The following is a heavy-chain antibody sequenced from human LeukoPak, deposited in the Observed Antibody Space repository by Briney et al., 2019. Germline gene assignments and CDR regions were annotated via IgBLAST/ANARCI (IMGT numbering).Heavy chain of an antibody. CDR1: GFTVSSNY. CDR2: IYSGGST. Sequence: PGGSLRLSCAASGFTVSSNYMSWVRQAPGKGLEWVSVIYSGGSTYYADSVKGRFTISRDNSKNTLYLQMNSLRAEDTAVYYCARGPIGMVRGVKTRYYYYGMDVWGQGTTVTVSS. D-gene: IGHD3-10*01. CDR3: ARGPIGMVRGVKTRYYYYGMDV. J-gene: IGHJ6*02. V-gene: IGHV3-66*01.